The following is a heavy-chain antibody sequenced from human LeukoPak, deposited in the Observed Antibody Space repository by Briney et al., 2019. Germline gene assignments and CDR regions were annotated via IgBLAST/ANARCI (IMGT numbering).Heavy chain of an antibody. CDR2: IYYNGDT. CDR3: ARGPNTGGNYRAFDI. V-gene: IGHV4-34*01. D-gene: IGHD4-23*01. J-gene: IGHJ3*02. Sequence: SETLSLTCAVYGGSFSGYYWSWIRQPPGKGLEWIGSIYYNGDTYYNPSLKSRVTISFDTSESQVSLHLSSVTAADTAIYYCARGPNTGGNYRAFDIWGQGTMVTVSS. CDR1: GGSFSGYY.